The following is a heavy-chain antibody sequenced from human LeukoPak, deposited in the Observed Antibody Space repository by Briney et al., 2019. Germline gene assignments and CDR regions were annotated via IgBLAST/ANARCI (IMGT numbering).Heavy chain of an antibody. CDR2: XIXXSGGT. V-gene: IGHV1-2*02. CDR3: ARGSALVTTYRGGNWFDP. Sequence: ASVKVSCKASGYTFTGYYMHWVXXAPGQGLEWXXXXIXXSGGTNYAPKFQGRVTMTRDTSISTAYMELTRLRSDDTAVYYCARGSALVTTYRGGNWFDPWGQGTLVTVSS. J-gene: IGHJ5*02. D-gene: IGHD5-18*01. CDR1: GYTFTGYY.